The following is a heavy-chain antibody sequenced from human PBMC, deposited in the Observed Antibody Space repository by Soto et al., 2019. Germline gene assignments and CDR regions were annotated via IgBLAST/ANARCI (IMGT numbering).Heavy chain of an antibody. V-gene: IGHV3-30-3*01. Sequence: GGSLRLSCAASGFTFSSYAMHWVRQAPGKGLEWVAVISYDGSNKYYADSVKGRFTISRDNSKNTLYLQMNSLRAEDTAVYYCARDQGLTILGVVTLAWGMDVWGQGTTVTVSS. D-gene: IGHD3-3*01. CDR3: ARDQGLTILGVVTLAWGMDV. CDR1: GFTFSSYA. CDR2: ISYDGSNK. J-gene: IGHJ6*02.